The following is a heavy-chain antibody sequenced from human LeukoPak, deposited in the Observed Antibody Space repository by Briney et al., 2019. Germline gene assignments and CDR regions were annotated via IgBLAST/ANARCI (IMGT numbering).Heavy chain of an antibody. D-gene: IGHD3-22*01. J-gene: IGHJ6*03. CDR1: GYTFTSYY. Sequence: ASVKVSCKASGYTFTSYYMHWVRQAPGQGLEWMGIINPSGGSTSYAQKFQGRVTMTRDTSTSTVYMELSSLRSEGTAVYYCARGRKYYYDSSGYQYYYYYYMDVWGKGTTVTVSS. CDR2: INPSGGST. CDR3: ARGRKYYYDSSGYQYYYYYYMDV. V-gene: IGHV1-46*01.